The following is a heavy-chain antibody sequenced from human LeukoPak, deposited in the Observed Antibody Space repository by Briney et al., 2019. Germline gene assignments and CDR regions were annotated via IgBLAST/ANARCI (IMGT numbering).Heavy chain of an antibody. CDR1: GFTFSDYY. Sequence: GGSLRLSCAASGFTFSDYYMSWIRRAPGKGLEWVLYISSSGGTIYYADSVKGRFTISRDNSKNTLYLQMNSLRAEDTAVYYCARDLAGDSSQSGAFDIWGQGTMVTVSS. CDR3: ARDLAGDSSQSGAFDI. CDR2: ISSSGGTI. V-gene: IGHV3-11*04. D-gene: IGHD3-22*01. J-gene: IGHJ3*02.